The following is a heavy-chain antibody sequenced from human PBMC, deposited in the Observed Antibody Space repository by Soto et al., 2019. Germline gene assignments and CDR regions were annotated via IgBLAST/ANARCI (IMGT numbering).Heavy chain of an antibody. D-gene: IGHD2-2*01. Sequence: VKVSCKASGGTFSSYAISWVRQAPGQGLEWMGGIIPIFGTTNYAQKFQGRVTITADESTSTAYMELSSLRSEDTAVYYCASIYCSSTSCFSYYYYYGMDVWGQGTTVTVSS. CDR3: ASIYCSSTSCFSYYYYYGMDV. V-gene: IGHV1-69*01. CDR2: IIPIFGTT. J-gene: IGHJ6*02. CDR1: GGTFSSYA.